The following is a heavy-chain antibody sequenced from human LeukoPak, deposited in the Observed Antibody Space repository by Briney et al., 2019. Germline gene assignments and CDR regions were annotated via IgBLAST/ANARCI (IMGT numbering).Heavy chain of an antibody. CDR1: GFTFSSYA. V-gene: IGHV3-48*04. CDR2: ISSSGSTI. CDR3: ARGIQLWLVYGDYFDY. J-gene: IGHJ4*02. D-gene: IGHD5-18*01. Sequence: GGSLRLSCAASGFTFSSYAMSWVRQAPGKGLEWVSYISSSGSTIYYAGSVKGRFTISRDNAKNSLYLQMNSLRAEDTAVYYCARGIQLWLVYGDYFDYWGQGTLVTVSS.